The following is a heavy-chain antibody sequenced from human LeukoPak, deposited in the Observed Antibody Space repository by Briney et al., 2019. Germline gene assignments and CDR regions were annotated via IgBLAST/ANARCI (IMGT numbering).Heavy chain of an antibody. Sequence: GASVKVSCKASGGTFSSYAISWVRQAPGQGLEWMGGIIPIFGTANYAQKFQGRVTITADKSTSTAYMELSSLRAEDTAVYYCARDTVFYFDYWGQGTLVTVSS. CDR1: GGTFSSYA. V-gene: IGHV1-69*06. J-gene: IGHJ4*02. D-gene: IGHD4-11*01. CDR3: ARDTVFYFDY. CDR2: IIPIFGTA.